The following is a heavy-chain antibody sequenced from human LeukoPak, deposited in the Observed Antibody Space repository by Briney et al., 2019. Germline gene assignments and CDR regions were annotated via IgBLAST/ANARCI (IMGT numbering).Heavy chain of an antibody. CDR3: ARDSPPFNWFDP. Sequence: AAVNVSCKASGYTFTGYYMHWVRQPPAQGLEWVGWINPNTGGTNYSQKFQGRVTMTRDTSISTAYMELSRLRSDDTAVYYCARDSPPFNWFDPWGEGTLVTVSP. J-gene: IGHJ5*02. CDR2: INPNTGGT. V-gene: IGHV1-2*02. CDR1: GYTFTGYY.